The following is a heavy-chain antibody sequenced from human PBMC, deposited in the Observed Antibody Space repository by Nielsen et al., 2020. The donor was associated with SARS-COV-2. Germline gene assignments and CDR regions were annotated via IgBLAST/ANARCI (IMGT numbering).Heavy chain of an antibody. Sequence: GSLRLSCTVSGGSISSSSYYWGWIRQPPGKGLEWIGSIYYSGSTYYNPSLKSRVTISVDTSKNQFSLKLSSVTAADTAVYYCARQGRGDAFDIWGQGTMVTVSS. CDR3: ARQGRGDAFDI. CDR2: IYYSGST. CDR1: GGSISSSSYY. V-gene: IGHV4-39*01. J-gene: IGHJ3*02.